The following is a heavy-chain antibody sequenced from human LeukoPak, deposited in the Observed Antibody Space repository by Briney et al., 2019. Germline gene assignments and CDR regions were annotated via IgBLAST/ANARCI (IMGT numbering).Heavy chain of an antibody. CDR1: GGSISSYY. Sequence: SSETLSLTCTVSGGSISSYYWSWIRQPPGKGLEWIGYVYYSGSTNYNPSLKSRVTISVDTSKNQFSLKLSSVTVADTAVYYCARVAGSGWSDWYFDLWGRGTLVTVSS. CDR2: VYYSGST. V-gene: IGHV4-59*08. D-gene: IGHD6-19*01. J-gene: IGHJ2*01. CDR3: ARVAGSGWSDWYFDL.